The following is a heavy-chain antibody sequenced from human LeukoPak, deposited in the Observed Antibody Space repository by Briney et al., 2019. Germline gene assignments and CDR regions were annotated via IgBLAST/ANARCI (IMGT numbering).Heavy chain of an antibody. V-gene: IGHV1-2*04. Sequence: ASVKVSCKASGYTFTGYYMHWVRQAPGQGLEWMGWINPNSGGTNYAQKFQGWVTMTRDTSTSTVYMELSSLRSEDTAVYYCARDLTGYSSDMDVWGQGTTVTVSS. CDR3: ARDLTGYSSDMDV. CDR1: GYTFTGYY. D-gene: IGHD6-19*01. J-gene: IGHJ6*02. CDR2: INPNSGGT.